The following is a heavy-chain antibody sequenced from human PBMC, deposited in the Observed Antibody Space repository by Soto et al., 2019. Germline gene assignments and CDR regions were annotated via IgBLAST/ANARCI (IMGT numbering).Heavy chain of an antibody. V-gene: IGHV4-59*01. CDR2: IYYSGST. CDR1: GGSISSYY. J-gene: IGHJ4*02. CDR3: ARGGALRYFDWAHYYFDY. D-gene: IGHD3-9*01. Sequence: PSETLSLTCTVSGGSISSYYWSWIRQPPGKGLEWIGYIYYSGSTNYNPSLKSRVTISVDTSKNQFSLKLSSVTAADTAVYYCARGGALRYFDWAHYYFDYWGQGTLVTVSS.